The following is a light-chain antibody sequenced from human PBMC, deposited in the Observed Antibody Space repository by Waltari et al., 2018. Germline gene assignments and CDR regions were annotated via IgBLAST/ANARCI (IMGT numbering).Light chain of an antibody. CDR3: QTGGHGTWV. CDR2: VNSDGSH. J-gene: IGLJ3*02. Sequence: QLVLTQSPSASASLGASVKLTCTLSSGHSSNIIAWLQQQPKKGPRFLMKVNSDGSHSKGDGSPDRFSGSSAGAERYLTISSLQSEDEADYYCQTGGHGTWVFGGGTKLTVL. CDR1: SGHSSNI. V-gene: IGLV4-69*01.